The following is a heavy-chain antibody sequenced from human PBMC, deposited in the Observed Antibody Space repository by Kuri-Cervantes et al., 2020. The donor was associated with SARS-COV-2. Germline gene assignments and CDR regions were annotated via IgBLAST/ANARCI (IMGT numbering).Heavy chain of an antibody. CDR3: ARHALSSSVRGGGEYHYYYGMDV. Sequence: SETLSLTCTVSGGSISSYYWSWIRQPPGKGLEWIGYIYYSGSTNYNPSLKSRVTISVDTSKNQFSLKLSSVTAADTAVYYCARHALSSSVRGGGEYHYYYGMDVWGQGTTVTVSS. V-gene: IGHV4-59*08. CDR2: IYYSGST. J-gene: IGHJ6*02. CDR1: GGSISSYY. D-gene: IGHD3-10*01.